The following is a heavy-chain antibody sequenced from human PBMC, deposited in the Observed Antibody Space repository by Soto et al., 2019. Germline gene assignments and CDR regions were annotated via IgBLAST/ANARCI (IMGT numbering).Heavy chain of an antibody. Sequence: GASVKVSCKASGYTFTGYYMHWVRQAPGQGLEWMGWINPNSGGTNYAQKFQGWVTMTRDTSISTAYMELSSLRSEDTAVYYCARGAYCGGDCYQNWFDPWGQGTLVTVSS. CDR2: INPNSGGT. D-gene: IGHD2-21*02. CDR1: GYTFTGYY. J-gene: IGHJ5*02. V-gene: IGHV1-2*04. CDR3: ARGAYCGGDCYQNWFDP.